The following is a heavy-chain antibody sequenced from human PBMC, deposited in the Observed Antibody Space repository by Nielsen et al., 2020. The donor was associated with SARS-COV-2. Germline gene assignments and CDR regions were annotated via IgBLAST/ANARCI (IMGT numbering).Heavy chain of an antibody. V-gene: IGHV3-7*01. CDR3: ARARSLTRGGPMDV. D-gene: IGHD3-16*01. CDR1: GFTFSSHW. J-gene: IGHJ6*02. CDR2: IKQDGSEK. Sequence: GGSLRLSCAASGFTFSSHWMSWVRQAPGKGLEWVANIKQDGSEKYYVDSVKGRFTISRDNAKNSLYLQMNSLRAEDTAVYYCARARSLTRGGPMDVWGQGTTVTVSS.